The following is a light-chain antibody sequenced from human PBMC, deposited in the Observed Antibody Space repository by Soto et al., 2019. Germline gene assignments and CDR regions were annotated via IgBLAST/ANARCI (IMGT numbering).Light chain of an antibody. Sequence: HSVLTQPPSASGTPGQRVTISCSGGSSNIGKNTVNWYQQLPGTAPKLLISTDNQRPSGVPDRFSGSKSGTSGSLAISGLQSGDEADYYCASWDDSLNGFVFGAGTKLTVL. CDR1: SSNIGKNT. J-gene: IGLJ1*01. CDR3: ASWDDSLNGFV. CDR2: TDN. V-gene: IGLV1-44*01.